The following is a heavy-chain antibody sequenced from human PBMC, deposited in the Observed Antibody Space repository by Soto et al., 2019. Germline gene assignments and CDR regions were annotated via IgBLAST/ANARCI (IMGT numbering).Heavy chain of an antibody. CDR1: GFSFNGYY. CDR3: ARRLQWHLRPLDS. D-gene: IGHD6-19*01. Sequence: GSLRLSCEGSGFSFNGYYMTWIRQAPGKGLEWVAYINTLSTAIYYADSLKGRFTISRDNAKNSLYLQMNGLRAEDTATYYCARRLQWHLRPLDSWGRGTLVTVSS. J-gene: IGHJ4*02. CDR2: INTLSTAI. V-gene: IGHV3-11*01.